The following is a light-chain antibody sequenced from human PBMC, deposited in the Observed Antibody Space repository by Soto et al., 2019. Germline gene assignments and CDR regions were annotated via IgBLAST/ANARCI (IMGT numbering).Light chain of an antibody. CDR2: DAS. J-gene: IGKJ4*01. CDR1: QNIDTY. Sequence: EIVLTQSPATLSLSPGERATLSCRASQNIDTYVAWYQQKPGQVPRLLMYDASNRATGIPARFSGGGSGTAFTLTISSLEPEDFAVYYCQQRRNWPITFGGGTKVEIK. V-gene: IGKV3-11*01. CDR3: QQRRNWPIT.